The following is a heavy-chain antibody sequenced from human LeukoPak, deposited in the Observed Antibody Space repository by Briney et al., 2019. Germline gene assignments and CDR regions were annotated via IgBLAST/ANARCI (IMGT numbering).Heavy chain of an antibody. D-gene: IGHD3-22*01. V-gene: IGHV3-23*01. CDR2: ISGSGSST. CDR1: GFTFSSYA. CDR3: VRDSDRRSDY. J-gene: IGHJ4*02. Sequence: PGGSLRLSCAGSGFTFSSYAMSWVRRAPGKGLEWVSAISGSGSSTYKADSVKGRFTISRDSAKNSLYLQMNSLRAEDTAVYYCVRDSDRRSDYWGQGTLVTVSS.